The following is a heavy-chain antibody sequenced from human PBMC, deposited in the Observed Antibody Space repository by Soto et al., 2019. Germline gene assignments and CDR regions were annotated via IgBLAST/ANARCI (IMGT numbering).Heavy chain of an antibody. CDR2: ISAHNGNT. Sequence: QVHLVQSGAEVKKPGASVKVSCKGSGYTFTSYGITWVRQAPGQGLEWMGWISAHNGNTNYAQKFQGRVTVTRDTSTSTAYMELRSLRSDDTAVYDCARGRDGDYWGQGALVTVSS. J-gene: IGHJ4*02. V-gene: IGHV1-18*01. CDR1: GYTFTSYG. D-gene: IGHD6-6*01. CDR3: ARGRDGDY.